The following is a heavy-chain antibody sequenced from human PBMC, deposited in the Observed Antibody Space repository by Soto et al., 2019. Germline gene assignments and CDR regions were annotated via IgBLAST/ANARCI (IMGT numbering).Heavy chain of an antibody. Sequence: GGSLRLSCAASGFTFSSYSMNWVRQAPGKGLEWVSYISSSSSTIYYADSVKGRFTISRDNAKNSLYLQMNSLRDEDTAVYYCARAVAGIQLWGTDFDYWGQGTLVTVSS. V-gene: IGHV3-48*02. D-gene: IGHD5-18*01. J-gene: IGHJ4*02. CDR1: GFTFSSYS. CDR2: ISSSSSTI. CDR3: ARAVAGIQLWGTDFDY.